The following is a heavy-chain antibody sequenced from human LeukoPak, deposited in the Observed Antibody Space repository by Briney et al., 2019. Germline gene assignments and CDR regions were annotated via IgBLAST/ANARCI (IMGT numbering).Heavy chain of an antibody. V-gene: IGHV4-34*01. CDR2: INHSGST. D-gene: IGHD6-13*01. J-gene: IGHJ6*02. Sequence: PGGSLRLSCAASGFTFSSYAMSWIRQPPGKGLEWIGEINHSGSTNYNPSLKSRVTISVDTSKNQFSLKLSSVTAADTAVYYCARGSAAAGTGHYYYGMDVWGQGTTVTVSS. CDR1: GFTFSSYA. CDR3: ARGSAAAGTGHYYYGMDV.